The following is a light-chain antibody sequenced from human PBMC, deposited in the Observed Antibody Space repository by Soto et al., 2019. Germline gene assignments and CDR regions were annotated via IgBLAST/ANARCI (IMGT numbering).Light chain of an antibody. Sequence: DIQMTQSPSSLSASVGDRVTFTCRASQSISNWLAWYQQKPGKAPKLLIYKPSTLESGVPSRFSGSGSGIEFTRTFSSLQADDFAIYYCQQYNGYRLAFGGGTKVEIK. J-gene: IGKJ4*01. CDR3: QQYNGYRLA. V-gene: IGKV1-5*03. CDR1: QSISNW. CDR2: KPS.